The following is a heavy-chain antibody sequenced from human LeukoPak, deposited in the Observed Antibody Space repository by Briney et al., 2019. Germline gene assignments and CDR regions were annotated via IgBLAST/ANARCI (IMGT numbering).Heavy chain of an antibody. J-gene: IGHJ6*03. CDR2: IYYSGST. Sequence: KTSETLSLTCTVSGGSISSSSYYWGWSRQPPGKGLEWSGSIYYSGSTYYNPYLKSRANISVDTSKNQFSLKLSSVTAADTAVYYCARSTVGQQLVQDSYYYMDVWGKGTTVTISS. D-gene: IGHD6-13*01. V-gene: IGHV4-39*07. CDR1: GGSISSSSYY. CDR3: ARSTVGQQLVQDSYYYMDV.